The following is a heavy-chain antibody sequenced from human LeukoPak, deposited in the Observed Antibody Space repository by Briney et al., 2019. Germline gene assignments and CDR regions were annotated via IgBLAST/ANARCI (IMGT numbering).Heavy chain of an antibody. CDR1: GFTFSSYS. J-gene: IGHJ6*03. D-gene: IGHD1-26*01. V-gene: IGHV3-21*01. CDR3: ARDPYSGSYGDYYYYYMDV. CDR2: ISSSSSFI. Sequence: GGSLRLSCAASGFTFSSYSMNWVRQAPGKGLEWVSSISSSSSFIYYADSVKGRFTISRDNAKNSLYLQMNSLRDEDTAVYYCARDPYSGSYGDYYYYYMDVWGKGTTVTISS.